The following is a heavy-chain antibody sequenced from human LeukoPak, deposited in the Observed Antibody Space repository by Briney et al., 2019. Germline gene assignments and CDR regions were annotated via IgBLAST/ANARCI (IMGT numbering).Heavy chain of an antibody. Sequence: GGSLRLSCAASGFTFSSYEMNWVRQAPGKGLEWVSYISSSGSTIYYADSVKGRFTISRDNAKNSLYLQMNSLRAEDTAVYYCARGPRRYGSGSYYYYYYYMDVWGKGTTVTISS. CDR2: ISSSGSTI. CDR1: GFTFSSYE. D-gene: IGHD3-10*01. CDR3: ARGPRRYGSGSYYYYYYYMDV. V-gene: IGHV3-48*03. J-gene: IGHJ6*03.